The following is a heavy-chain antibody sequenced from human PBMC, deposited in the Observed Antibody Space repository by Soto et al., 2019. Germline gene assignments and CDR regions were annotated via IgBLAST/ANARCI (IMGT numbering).Heavy chain of an antibody. CDR2: IERDDDDK. D-gene: IGHD1-20*01. CDR3: ARSIRGPRGFNGIDV. Sequence: SGPTLVNPTEPRTLSCTLSGFSLTSPGMCVSWIRQPPGKALEWLALIERDDDDKYYSTSLKTRLTISKDTRKNQVVLTMANMDPADTGSYYCARSIRGPRGFNGIDVWGKGTPVTVSS. V-gene: IGHV2-70*13. CDR1: GFSLTSPGMC. J-gene: IGHJ6*04.